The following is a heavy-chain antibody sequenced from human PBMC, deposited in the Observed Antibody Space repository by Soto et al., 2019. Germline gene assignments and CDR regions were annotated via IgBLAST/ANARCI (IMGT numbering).Heavy chain of an antibody. Sequence: ASVKVSCKASGYTFTSYDINWVRQATGQGLEWMGWMNPNSGNTGYAQKFQGRVTTTRNTSISTAYMELSSLRSEDTAVYYCAGGGTGYYYYGMDVWGQGTTVTVSS. CDR3: AGGGTGYYYYGMDV. D-gene: IGHD3-10*01. CDR2: MNPNSGNT. CDR1: GYTFTSYD. J-gene: IGHJ6*02. V-gene: IGHV1-8*01.